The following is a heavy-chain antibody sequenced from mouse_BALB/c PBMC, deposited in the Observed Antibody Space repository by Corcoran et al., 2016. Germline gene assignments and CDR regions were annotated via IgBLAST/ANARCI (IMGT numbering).Heavy chain of an antibody. CDR1: GYTFTNYG. V-gene: IGHV9-3-1*01. D-gene: IGHD3-3*01. Sequence: QIQLVQSGPELRKPGGTVKISCKASGYTFTNYGMNWVKQAPGKGLKWMGWINTYTGEPTYADDFKGRFAFSLETSASTAYLQINNLKNEDTATYFCARGTHYFDYWGQGTTLTVSS. CDR2: INTYTGEP. J-gene: IGHJ2*01. CDR3: ARGTHYFDY.